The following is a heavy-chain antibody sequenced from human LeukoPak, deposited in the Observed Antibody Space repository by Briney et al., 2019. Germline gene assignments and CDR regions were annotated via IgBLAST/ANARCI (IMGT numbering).Heavy chain of an antibody. CDR3: ARHQRGFCDGGDCPYYFDH. V-gene: IGHV4-59*08. J-gene: IGHJ4*02. Sequence: TSETLSLTCTVSGGSISTYYWSWVRQPPGKGLEWIGHIYYTGDTRSNPSLKSRVTLLVDTPKNQFSLRLTSVTAADTAVYYCARHQRGFCDGGDCPYYFDHWGLGTLVTVSS. CDR2: IYYTGDT. CDR1: GGSISTYY. D-gene: IGHD2-21*02.